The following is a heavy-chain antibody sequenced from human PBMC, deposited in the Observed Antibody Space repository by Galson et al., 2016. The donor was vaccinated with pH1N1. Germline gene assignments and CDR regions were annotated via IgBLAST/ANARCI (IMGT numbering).Heavy chain of an antibody. CDR2: TSYDGSNK. CDR3: ARETPYSSGWGYYYGMDV. D-gene: IGHD6-19*01. CDR1: GFTFSTCA. J-gene: IGHJ6*02. V-gene: IGHV3-30*09. Sequence: SLRLSCSASGFTFSTCAMHWVRQAPGKGLEWVALTSYDGSNKYYADSVQGRFAISRDNSKNTQYLEMNSLRAEDTAVYYCARETPYSSGWGYYYGMDVWGQGTTVTVSS.